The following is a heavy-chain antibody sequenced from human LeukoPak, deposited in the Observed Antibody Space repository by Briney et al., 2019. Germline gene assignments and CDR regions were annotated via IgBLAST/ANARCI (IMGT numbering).Heavy chain of an antibody. Sequence: GGSLRPSCVASGFTFSSSVMSWVRQAPGKGLEWVSTFSGSTGNTYYADSVKGRFTITRDNSKNTLYLQMNSLRAEDTAVYFCAKREASSFEYWGQGTLVTVSS. V-gene: IGHV3-23*01. CDR1: GFTFSSSV. CDR2: FSGSTGNT. D-gene: IGHD6-19*01. CDR3: AKREASSFEY. J-gene: IGHJ4*02.